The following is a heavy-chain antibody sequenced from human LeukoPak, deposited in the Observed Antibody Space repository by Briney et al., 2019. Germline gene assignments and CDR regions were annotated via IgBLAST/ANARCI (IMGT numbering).Heavy chain of an antibody. Sequence: GGSLRLSCAASGFTFSSYAMSWVRQAPGKGLEWVSAISGSGGSTYYADSVKGRFTISRDNSKNTLYLQMDSLRVEDTAVYYCAKDRWAVAGFDYWGQGTLVTVSS. J-gene: IGHJ4*02. D-gene: IGHD6-19*01. V-gene: IGHV3-23*01. CDR3: AKDRWAVAGFDY. CDR2: ISGSGGST. CDR1: GFTFSSYA.